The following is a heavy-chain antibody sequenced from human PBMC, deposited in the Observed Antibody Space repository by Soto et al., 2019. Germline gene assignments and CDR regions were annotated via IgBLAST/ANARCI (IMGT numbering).Heavy chain of an antibody. J-gene: IGHJ4*02. D-gene: IGHD1-26*01. CDR1: GFTFSDHY. CDR2: IRNKANSYTT. V-gene: IGHV3-72*01. CDR3: ARPSSGSYYDY. Sequence: EVQLVESGGGLVQPGGSLRLSCAASGFTFSDHYMDWVRQAPGKGLEWVGRIRNKANSYTTEYAASVKGRFTISRDDSKNSLYLQMNSLKTEDTAVYYCARPSSGSYYDYWGQGTLVTVSS.